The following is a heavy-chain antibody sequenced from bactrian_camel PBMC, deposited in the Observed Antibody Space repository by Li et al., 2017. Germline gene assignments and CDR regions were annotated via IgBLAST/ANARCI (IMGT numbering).Heavy chain of an antibody. CDR1: EPTFGSYA. CDR2: IESSGDST. Sequence: QLVESGGGLVQPGGSLRLSCSVSEPTFGSYAMSWVRQAPGKGLEWVTTIESSGDSTYYTDSVKGRFTISRDNAKDTAYLQMNGLKPDDTAMYYCAVGKVGVDCRSLNGGDFEYWGQGTQVTV. CDR3: AVGKVGVDCRSLNGGDFEY. J-gene: IGHJ4*01. V-gene: IGHV3S40*01. D-gene: IGHD1*01.